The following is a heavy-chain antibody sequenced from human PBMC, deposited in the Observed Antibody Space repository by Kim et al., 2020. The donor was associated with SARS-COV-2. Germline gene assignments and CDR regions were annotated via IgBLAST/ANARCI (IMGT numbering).Heavy chain of an antibody. Sequence: ADAVKGPFTISRDNAKNSLYLQMNSLRAEDTALYYCAKARGGFSSGSDYWGQGTLVTVSS. D-gene: IGHD6-19*01. V-gene: IGHV3-9*01. J-gene: IGHJ4*02. CDR3: AKARGGFSSGSDY.